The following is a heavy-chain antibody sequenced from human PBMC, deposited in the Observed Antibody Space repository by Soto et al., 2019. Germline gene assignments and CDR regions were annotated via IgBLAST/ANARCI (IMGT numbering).Heavy chain of an antibody. J-gene: IGHJ4*02. CDR1: AGSISRYY. D-gene: IGHD5-18*01. CDR3: VGSLMSRAMESFDY. Sequence: SETLSLTCSVSAGSISRYYWGWVRQSPGEGLEWIAHISYTVDASYNPSLKSRVTISLDTSKNQIALRLMSVTAADTAVYYCVGSLMSRAMESFDYWGQGTLVIVSS. V-gene: IGHV4-59*01. CDR2: ISYTVDA.